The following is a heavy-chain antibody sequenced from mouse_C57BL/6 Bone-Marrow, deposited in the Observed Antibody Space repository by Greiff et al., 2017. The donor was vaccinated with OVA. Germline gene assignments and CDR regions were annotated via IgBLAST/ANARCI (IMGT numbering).Heavy chain of an antibody. V-gene: IGHV1-59*01. CDR1: GYTFTSYW. CDR3: AMTVVAFDY. J-gene: IGHJ2*01. Sequence: QVQLQQPGAELVRPGTSVKLSCKASGYTFTSYWMHWVKQRPGQGLEWIGVIDPSDSYTNYNQKFKGKATLTVDTSSSTAYMQLSSLTSEDSAVYYCAMTVVAFDYWGQGTTLTVSS. CDR2: IDPSDSYT. D-gene: IGHD1-1*01.